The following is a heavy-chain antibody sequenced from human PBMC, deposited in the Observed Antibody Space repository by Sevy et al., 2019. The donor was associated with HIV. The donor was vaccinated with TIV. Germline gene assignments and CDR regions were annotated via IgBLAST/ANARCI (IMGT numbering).Heavy chain of an antibody. CDR2: IYPDDSDT. D-gene: IGHD3-22*01. J-gene: IGHJ4*02. V-gene: IGHV5-51*01. CDR3: ATSRSGYFDSSGYYIY. Sequence: ESLKISCKGSGYSFTSHWIGWVRHMPGKGLEWMGIIYPDDSDTRYSPSFQGQVTFSAVKSISTAYLQWSSLKASDTAMYYCATSRSGYFDSSGYYIYWGQGTLVTVSS. CDR1: GYSFTSHW.